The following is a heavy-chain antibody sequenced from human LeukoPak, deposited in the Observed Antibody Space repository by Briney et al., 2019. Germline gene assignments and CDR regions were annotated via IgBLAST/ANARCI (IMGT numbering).Heavy chain of an antibody. CDR1: GGFISSYY. D-gene: IGHD4-23*01. V-gene: IGHV4-4*09. J-gene: IGHJ4*02. CDR2: VYSSGNT. Sequence: SETLSLTSLVAGGFISSYYWSWIRPPPGKGRDWIGSVYSSGNTNYNLSLKSRVTISVDTSMNQSSLNLSSVTAADTAAYYCARLHGGKGQYYFDYWGQGTLVTVSS. CDR3: ARLHGGKGQYYFDY.